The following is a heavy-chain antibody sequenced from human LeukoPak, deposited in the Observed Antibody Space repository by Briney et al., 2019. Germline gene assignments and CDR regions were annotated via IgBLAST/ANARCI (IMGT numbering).Heavy chain of an antibody. CDR3: TRDLGVPAAGAFDI. J-gene: IGHJ3*02. D-gene: IGHD2-2*01. CDR2: ISYDGSNK. CDR1: GFTFSSYA. V-gene: IGHV3-30-3*01. Sequence: PGGSLRLSCAASGFTFSSYAMHWVRQAPGKGLEWVAVISYDGSNKYYADSVKGRFTISRDNSKNTLYLRMNSLRAEDTAVYYCTRDLGVPAAGAFDIWGQGTMVTVSS.